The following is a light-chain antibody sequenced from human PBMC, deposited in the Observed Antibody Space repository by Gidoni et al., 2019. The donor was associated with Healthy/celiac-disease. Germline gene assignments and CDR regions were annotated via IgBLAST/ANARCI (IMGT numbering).Light chain of an antibody. CDR3: QAWDSSTVV. Sequence: SHELTQPLSVSVSPGQTASITCSGDKLGDKYACWYQQKPGRSPVLVIYQDSKRPSGIPERFSGSNSGNTATLTISGTQAMDEADYYCQAWDSSTVVFGGGTKLTVL. J-gene: IGLJ2*01. CDR1: KLGDKY. CDR2: QDS. V-gene: IGLV3-1*01.